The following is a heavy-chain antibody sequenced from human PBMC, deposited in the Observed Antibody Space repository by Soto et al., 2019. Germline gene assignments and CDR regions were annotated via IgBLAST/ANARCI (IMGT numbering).Heavy chain of an antibody. CDR3: ARAWRFRYYDSSGYPPPPDY. Sequence: QVQLVQSGAEVKKPGSSVKVSCKASGGTFSSYTISWVRQAPGQGLEWMGRIIPILGIANYAQKFQGRVTITADKPTSTAYMELSSLRSEDTAVYYCARAWRFRYYDSSGYPPPPDYWGQGTLVTVSS. V-gene: IGHV1-69*02. CDR2: IIPILGIA. J-gene: IGHJ4*02. D-gene: IGHD3-22*01. CDR1: GGTFSSYT.